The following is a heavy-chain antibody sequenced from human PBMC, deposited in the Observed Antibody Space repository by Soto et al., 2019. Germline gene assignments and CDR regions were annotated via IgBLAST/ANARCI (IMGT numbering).Heavy chain of an antibody. Sequence: GGSLRLSCAASGFTFSSYAMSGVRQAPGKGLEWVSAISGSGGSTYYADSVKGRFTISRDNSKNTLYLQMNSLRAEDTAVYYCAKDGSRGNYYDSSGYYPFDYWGQGTLVTVSS. V-gene: IGHV3-23*01. CDR3: AKDGSRGNYYDSSGYYPFDY. J-gene: IGHJ4*02. CDR1: GFTFSSYA. D-gene: IGHD3-22*01. CDR2: ISGSGGST.